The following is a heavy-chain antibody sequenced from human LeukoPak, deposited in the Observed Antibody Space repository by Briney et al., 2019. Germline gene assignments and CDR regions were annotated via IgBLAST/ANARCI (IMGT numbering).Heavy chain of an antibody. D-gene: IGHD6-19*01. Sequence: SETLSLTCTVSGGSISSGSYYWGWIRQPPGKGPEWIGSIYYSGSTYYNPSLKSRVTISVDTSKNQFSLKLSSVTAADTAVYYCARVKRAVAGTRYYFDYWGQGTLVTVSS. V-gene: IGHV4-39*07. CDR2: IYYSGST. CDR3: ARVKRAVAGTRYYFDY. CDR1: GGSISSGSYY. J-gene: IGHJ4*02.